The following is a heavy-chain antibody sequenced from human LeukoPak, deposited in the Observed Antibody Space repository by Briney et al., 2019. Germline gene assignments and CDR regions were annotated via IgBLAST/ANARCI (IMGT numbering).Heavy chain of an antibody. CDR3: AREVVAAAGTVDY. CDR1: NYSISSGYY. Sequence: SETLSLTCTVSNYSISSGYYWGWIRQPPGKGLEWIGNMYQSGSPYYNPSLKSRVTISVDTSKNQVSLKVSSVTAADTAVYYCAREVVAAAGTVDYWGQGTLVTVSS. J-gene: IGHJ4*02. CDR2: MYQSGSP. V-gene: IGHV4-38-2*02. D-gene: IGHD6-13*01.